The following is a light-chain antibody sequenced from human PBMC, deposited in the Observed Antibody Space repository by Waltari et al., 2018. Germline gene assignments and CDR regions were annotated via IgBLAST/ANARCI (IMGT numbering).Light chain of an antibody. CDR1: PGIRDE. V-gene: IGKV1-6*01. J-gene: IGKJ1*01. CDR3: FQDYNYPRT. Sequence: IQMTQSPSSLSASVGDRVIITCRASPGIRDELGWFQQKPGKAPKLLICAASILESGVPLRFSGSGSGTDFTLTITSLQPEDFATYYCFQDYNYPRTFGQGTKVE. CDR2: AAS.